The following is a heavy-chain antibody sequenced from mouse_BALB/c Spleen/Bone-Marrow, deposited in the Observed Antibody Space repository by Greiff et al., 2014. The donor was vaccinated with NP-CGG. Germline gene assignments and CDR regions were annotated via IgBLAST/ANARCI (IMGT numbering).Heavy chain of an antibody. CDR1: GYTFTSYV. J-gene: IGHJ1*01. CDR3: ARSPRYFDV. CDR2: INPYNDGT. Sequence: EVQVVESGPELVKPGASVKMSCKASGYTFTSYVMHWVKQKPGQGLEWIGYINPYNDGTKYNEKFKGKATLTSDKSSSTAYMELSSLTSEDSAVYYCARSPRYFDVWGAGTTVTVSS. V-gene: IGHV1-14*01.